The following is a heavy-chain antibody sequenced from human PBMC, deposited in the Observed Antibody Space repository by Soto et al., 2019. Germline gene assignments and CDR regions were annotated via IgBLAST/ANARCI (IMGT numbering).Heavy chain of an antibody. D-gene: IGHD2-15*01. Sequence: SETLSLTCTVSGGSISSGGYYWSWIRQHPGKGLEWIGYIYYSGSTYYNPSLKSRVTISVDTSKNQFSLKLSSVTAADTAVYYCARETGGVVVAANGFDYWGQGTLVTVSS. V-gene: IGHV4-31*03. J-gene: IGHJ4*02. CDR3: ARETGGVVVAANGFDY. CDR1: GGSISSGGYY. CDR2: IYYSGST.